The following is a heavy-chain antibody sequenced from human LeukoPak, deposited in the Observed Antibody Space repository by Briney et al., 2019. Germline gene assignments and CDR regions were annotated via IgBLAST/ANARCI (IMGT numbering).Heavy chain of an antibody. CDR2: ISYDGSNK. Sequence: GGSLRLSCAASGFTFSSYAMHWVRQAPGKGLEWVAVISYDGSNKYYADSVKGRFTISRDNSKNTLYLQMNSLRAEDTAVYYCARDSAGLTGDYWGQGTLVTASS. J-gene: IGHJ4*02. CDR3: ARDSAGLTGDY. CDR1: GFTFSSYA. V-gene: IGHV3-30*01. D-gene: IGHD7-27*01.